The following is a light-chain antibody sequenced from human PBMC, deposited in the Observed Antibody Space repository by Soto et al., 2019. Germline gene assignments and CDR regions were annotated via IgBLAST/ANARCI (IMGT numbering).Light chain of an antibody. CDR3: QQYNIWPPWT. J-gene: IGKJ1*01. CDR2: GAS. Sequence: EIVMTQSPATLSVSPGESATLSCRASQTVSSNLAWYQQKPGQAPRLLIYGASTRATGMPARFSGSGSGTEFTLTISSLQSEDVAVYYCQQYNIWPPWTFGQGTKVEVK. V-gene: IGKV3-15*01. CDR1: QTVSSN.